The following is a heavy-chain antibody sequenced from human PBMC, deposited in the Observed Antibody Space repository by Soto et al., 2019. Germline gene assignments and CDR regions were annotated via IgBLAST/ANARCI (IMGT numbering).Heavy chain of an antibody. CDR1: GFTFSSYA. Sequence: PGGSLRLSCAASGFTFSSYAMTWVRQAPGKGLEYVSSITGSGGSTYYADSVRGRFTISRDNSKNTLYVQMNSLRAEDTAVYYCAKEVVPAAIFDPWGQGTLVTVSS. J-gene: IGHJ5*02. CDR2: ITGSGGST. D-gene: IGHD2-2*01. V-gene: IGHV3-23*01. CDR3: AKEVVPAAIFDP.